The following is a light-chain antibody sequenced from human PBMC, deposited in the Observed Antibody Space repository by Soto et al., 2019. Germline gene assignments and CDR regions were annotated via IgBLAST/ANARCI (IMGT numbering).Light chain of an antibody. CDR1: QSVRSTH. CDR3: QQYDKSPYT. V-gene: IGKV3-20*01. CDR2: GAF. Sequence: EIVLTQSPGTLSLSPGERATLSCRASQSVRSTHLAWYHQKPGQAPRLVIFGAFNRPGGIPDRFSGSGSGTDFTLTISRLETEDFAVYYCQQYDKSPYTFGQGTKVEIK. J-gene: IGKJ2*01.